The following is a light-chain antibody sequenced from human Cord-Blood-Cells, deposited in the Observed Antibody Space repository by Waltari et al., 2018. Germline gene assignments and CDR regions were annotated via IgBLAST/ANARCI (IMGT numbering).Light chain of an antibody. CDR3: QSYDSSLSGWV. CDR1: SSNIGAGYD. V-gene: IGLV1-40*01. Sequence: QSVLTQPPSVSGAPGQRVTIPCTGSSSNIGAGYDVHWYQQLPGTAPKLLIYGNSNRPSGVPDLFSGSKSGTSASLAITGLQAEDEADYYCQSYDSSLSGWVFGGGTKLTVL. CDR2: GNS. J-gene: IGLJ3*02.